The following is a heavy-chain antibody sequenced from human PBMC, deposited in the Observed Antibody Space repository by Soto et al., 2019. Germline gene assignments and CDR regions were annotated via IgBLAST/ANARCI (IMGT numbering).Heavy chain of an antibody. D-gene: IGHD3-22*01. CDR2: IIPMFGTA. Sequence: QVQLVQSGAEVKKPGSSVKVSCKASGDTFSSYAINWVRQAPGQGLEWMGGIIPMFGTANYAQKFKGRGTITAGESTSTGYMALSSLRSEDTAVYYCARVGPAHYYDSSGYYSPLDYWGQGTLVTVSS. CDR1: GDTFSSYA. CDR3: ARVGPAHYYDSSGYYSPLDY. V-gene: IGHV1-69*01. J-gene: IGHJ4*02.